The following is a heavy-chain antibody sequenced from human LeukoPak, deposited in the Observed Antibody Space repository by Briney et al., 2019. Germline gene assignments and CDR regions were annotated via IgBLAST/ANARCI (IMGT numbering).Heavy chain of an antibody. V-gene: IGHV3-30*02. CDR3: ARDRGVSGNYYDS. D-gene: IGHD3-10*01. CDR1: GFSFRNYG. Sequence: SGGSLRLSCVASGFSFRNYGMHWVRQAPGKGLEWVTFIRSDSSYKYYADSVKGRFTTSRDNSKSTLDLQMNSLRPEDTALYYCARDRGVSGNYYDSWGQGTLVTVSS. J-gene: IGHJ4*02. CDR2: IRSDSSYK.